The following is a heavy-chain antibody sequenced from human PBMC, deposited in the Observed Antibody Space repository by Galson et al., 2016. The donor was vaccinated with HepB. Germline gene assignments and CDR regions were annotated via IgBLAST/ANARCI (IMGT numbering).Heavy chain of an antibody. D-gene: IGHD3-10*01. V-gene: IGHV1-3*01. CDR1: GYTFSNYA. J-gene: IGHJ5*02. Sequence: SVKVSCKASGYTFSNYAMHWVRQAPGQRLEWMGRINAGNGNTGYSQKFQGRVTITRDTSATTAYMELSSLRSEDTAVYYCARVLASVDYFGSGTYVPWFDPWGQGTLVTVSS. CDR2: INAGNGNT. CDR3: ARVLASVDYFGSGTYVPWFDP.